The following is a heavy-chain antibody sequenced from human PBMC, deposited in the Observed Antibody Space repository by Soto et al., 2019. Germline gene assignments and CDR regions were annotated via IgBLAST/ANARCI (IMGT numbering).Heavy chain of an antibody. J-gene: IGHJ4*02. CDR1: GYTFTSYD. D-gene: IGHD6-13*01. CDR3: ARARHIAAAGPPGY. CDR2: MNPNSGNT. Sequence: QVQLVQSGAEVKKPGASVKVSCKASGYTFTSYDINWVRQATGQGLEWMGWMNPNSGNTGYAQKFQGRVTMTRNTSIRTAYIEQSSLRSEDTAVYYCARARHIAAAGPPGYWGQGTLVTFSS. V-gene: IGHV1-8*01.